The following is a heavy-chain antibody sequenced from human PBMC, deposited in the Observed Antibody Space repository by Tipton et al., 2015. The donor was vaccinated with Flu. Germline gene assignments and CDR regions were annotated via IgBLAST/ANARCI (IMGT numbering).Heavy chain of an antibody. CDR2: INHSGST. J-gene: IGHJ5*02. D-gene: IGHD3-3*01. CDR1: GGSFSGYY. V-gene: IGHV4-34*01. Sequence: TLSLTCAVYGGSFSGYYWSWIRQPPGKGLEWIGEINHSGSTNYNPSLKSRVTISVDTSKNQFSLKLSSVTAADTAVYYCARVPAHFGVVRNWFDPWGQGTLVTVSS. CDR3: ARVPAHFGVVRNWFDP.